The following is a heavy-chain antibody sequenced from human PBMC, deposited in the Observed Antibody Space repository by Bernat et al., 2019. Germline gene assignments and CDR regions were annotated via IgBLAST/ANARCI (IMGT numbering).Heavy chain of an antibody. CDR3: AREYISSVTTSDYYYGMDV. V-gene: IGHV1-2*04. J-gene: IGHJ6*02. Sequence: QVQLVQSGAEVKKPGASVKVSCKASGYTFTGYYMHWVRQAPGQGLEWMGWINPNSGGTNYAQKFQGWVTMTRDTSISTAYMELSRLRSDDTAVYYCAREYISSVTTSDYYYGMDVWGQGTTVTVSS. D-gene: IGHD4-17*01. CDR2: INPNSGGT. CDR1: GYTFTGYY.